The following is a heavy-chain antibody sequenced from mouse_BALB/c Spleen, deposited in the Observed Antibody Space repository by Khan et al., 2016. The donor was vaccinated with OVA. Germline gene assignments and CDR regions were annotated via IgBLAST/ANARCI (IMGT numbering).Heavy chain of an antibody. V-gene: IGHV1-7*01. CDR3: KRDRIDY. CDR1: GYTFTTYW. Sequence: QVQLQQSGAELAKPGASVKMSCKASGYTFTTYWMHWVKQRPGQGLGWIGYINPTSGYTDYNEKFKDRATLSADRSSSTAYMQLSSLTSEDSAVYYCKRDRIDYGGQGTTLTVSS. J-gene: IGHJ2*01. CDR2: INPTSGYT.